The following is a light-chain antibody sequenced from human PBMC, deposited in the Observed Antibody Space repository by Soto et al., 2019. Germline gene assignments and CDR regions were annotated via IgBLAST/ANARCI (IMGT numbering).Light chain of an antibody. Sequence: QSVLTQPASVSGSPGQSITLSCTGTSSDIGGYNSVSWYQQHPGKAPKLLIYEVNNRPSGVSHRFSGSKSGNTASLTISGRQAEDEADYYCSSFASTHTYVFGTGTKLTVL. CDR2: EVN. J-gene: IGLJ1*01. CDR3: SSFASTHTYV. CDR1: SSDIGGYNS. V-gene: IGLV2-14*01.